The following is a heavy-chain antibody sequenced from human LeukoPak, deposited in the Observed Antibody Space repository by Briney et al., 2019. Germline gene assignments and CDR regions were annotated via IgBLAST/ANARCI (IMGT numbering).Heavy chain of an antibody. CDR3: ARGENWNYYDY. CDR2: IYYSGST. V-gene: IGHV4-59*01. D-gene: IGHD1-1*01. J-gene: IGHJ4*02. CDR1: GGSISSYY. Sequence: SETLSLTCTVSGGSISSYYWSWIRQPPGKGLEWIGYIYYSGSTNYNPSLKSRITISVDTSKNQFSLKLSSVTAADTAVYYCARGENWNYYDYWGQGTLVTVSS.